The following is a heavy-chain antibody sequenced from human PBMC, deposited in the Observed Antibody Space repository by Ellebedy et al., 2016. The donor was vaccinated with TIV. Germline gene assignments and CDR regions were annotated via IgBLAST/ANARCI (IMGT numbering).Heavy chain of an antibody. CDR1: GYTFTGYY. D-gene: IGHD3-9*01. CDR3: ARRPGGRYFDWLLGY. J-gene: IGHJ4*02. V-gene: IGHV1-2*02. Sequence: ASVKVSCXASGYTFTGYYMHWVRQAPGQGLEWMGWINPNSGGTNYAQKFQGRVTMTRDTSISTAYMELSRLRSDDTAVYYCARRPGGRYFDWLLGYWGQGTLVTVSS. CDR2: INPNSGGT.